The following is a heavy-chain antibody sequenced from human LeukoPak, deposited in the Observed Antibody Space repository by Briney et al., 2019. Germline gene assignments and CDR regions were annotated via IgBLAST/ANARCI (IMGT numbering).Heavy chain of an antibody. V-gene: IGHV3-48*02. CDR1: GFTFSSYS. J-gene: IGHJ4*02. CDR2: INTIGNRI. Sequence: GGSLRLSCAASGFTFSSYSMNWVRQAPGKGLEWVSYINTIGNRITYADSVKDRFTISRDNAKNSLSLQMNSLRDDDSAVYYCAREGLYSGYDRWGQGTLVTVSS. D-gene: IGHD5-12*01. CDR3: AREGLYSGYDR.